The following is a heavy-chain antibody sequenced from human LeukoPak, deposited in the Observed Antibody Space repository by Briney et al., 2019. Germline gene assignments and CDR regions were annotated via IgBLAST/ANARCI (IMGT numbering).Heavy chain of an antibody. V-gene: IGHV1-46*01. CDR1: GYTFSSYG. CDR2: INPSGGST. J-gene: IGHJ4*02. Sequence: GASVKVSCKASGYTFSSYGISWVRQAPGQGLEWMGIINPSGGSTSHAQKFQGRVTMTRDTSTSTVYMELSSLRSEDTAVYYCARGSDEYYYDSSGYPPFDYWGQGTLVTVSS. D-gene: IGHD3-22*01. CDR3: ARGSDEYYYDSSGYPPFDY.